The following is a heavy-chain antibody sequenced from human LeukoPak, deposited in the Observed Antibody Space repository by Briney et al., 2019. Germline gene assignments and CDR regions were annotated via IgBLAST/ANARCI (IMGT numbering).Heavy chain of an antibody. V-gene: IGHV1-18*01. Sequence: ASVTVSCKASGYTFTSYGFTLLRQAPGQGPGWMGLISPNYAKTDSAHNFQGRVSITTDTSTSTAYMELRRLRSDDTAVYYCARVVRGDCHTGPSFSWFDPWGEGTLVTVS. CDR2: ISPNYAKT. J-gene: IGHJ5*02. CDR1: GYTFTSYG. CDR3: ARVVRGDCHTGPSFSWFDP. D-gene: IGHD3-10*02.